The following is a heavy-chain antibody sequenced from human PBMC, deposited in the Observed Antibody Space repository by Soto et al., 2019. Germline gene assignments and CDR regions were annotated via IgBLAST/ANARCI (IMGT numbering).Heavy chain of an antibody. V-gene: IGHV3-48*01. CDR1: GFTFSSYS. CDR3: ARDHGDCSGGSCYYYYYYMDV. J-gene: IGHJ6*03. D-gene: IGHD2-15*01. Sequence: EVQLVESGGGLVQPGGSLRLSCAASGFTFSSYSMNWVRQAPGKGLEWVSYISSSSSTIYYADSVKGRFTISRDNAKNSLYLQMNSLRAEDTAVYYCARDHGDCSGGSCYYYYYYMDVWGKGTTVTVSS. CDR2: ISSSSSTI.